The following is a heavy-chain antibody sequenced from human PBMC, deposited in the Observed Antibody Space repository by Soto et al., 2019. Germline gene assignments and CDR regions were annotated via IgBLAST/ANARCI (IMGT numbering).Heavy chain of an antibody. CDR3: AREIGGADAFDI. CDR2: IYYSGST. V-gene: IGHV4-61*01. Sequence: QVQLQESGPGLVKPSETLSLTCTVSGGSVSSGSYYWSWIRQPPGKGLEWIGYIYYSGSTNYNPSLKSRVTISVDTSKNQFSLKLSSVTAADTAVYYCAREIGGADAFDIWGQGTMVTVSS. CDR1: GGSVSSGSYY. J-gene: IGHJ3*02. D-gene: IGHD1-26*01.